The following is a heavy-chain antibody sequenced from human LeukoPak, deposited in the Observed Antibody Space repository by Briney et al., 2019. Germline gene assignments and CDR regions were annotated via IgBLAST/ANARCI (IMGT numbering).Heavy chain of an antibody. V-gene: IGHV1-2*02. CDR3: ARGVGLTTLTPNDY. D-gene: IGHD4-11*01. CDR2: INPNSGDT. J-gene: IGHJ4*02. Sequence: ASVKVSCKASGFIFTGYYIHWVRQAPGQGLEWVGWINPNSGDTNYAQKYQGRVTMTRDTSITTAYMELSRQTFDDTAVYYCARGVGLTTLTPNDYWGQGILVTVSS. CDR1: GFIFTGYY.